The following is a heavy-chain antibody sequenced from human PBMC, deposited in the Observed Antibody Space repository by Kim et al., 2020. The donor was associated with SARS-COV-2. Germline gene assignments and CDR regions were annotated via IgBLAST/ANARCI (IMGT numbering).Heavy chain of an antibody. V-gene: IGHV4-38-2*02. CDR3: ARHNYMDV. CDR2: IYHSGET. CDR1: GYSIRTHHY. Sequence: SETLSLTCIVSGYSIRTHHYWGWIRQPPGKGLEWIGSIYHSGETFYNSSLSSRVTVSVDTSKNQFSLTLNSVTAADTAVYYCARHNYMDVWGQGTTVTVSS. J-gene: IGHJ6*03.